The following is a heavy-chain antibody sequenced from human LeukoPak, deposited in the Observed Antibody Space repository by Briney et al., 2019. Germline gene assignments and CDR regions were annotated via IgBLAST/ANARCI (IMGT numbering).Heavy chain of an antibody. CDR2: IYYSGST. D-gene: IGHD3-22*01. Sequence: KPSETLSLTCTVSGGSISRYYWSWIRQPPGKGLEWIGYIYYSGSTNYNPSLKSRVTISVDTSKNQFSLKLSSVTAADTAVYYCARDQYYYDSSGYLTFDYWGQGTLVTVSS. J-gene: IGHJ4*02. CDR1: GGSISRYY. V-gene: IGHV4-59*01. CDR3: ARDQYYYDSSGYLTFDY.